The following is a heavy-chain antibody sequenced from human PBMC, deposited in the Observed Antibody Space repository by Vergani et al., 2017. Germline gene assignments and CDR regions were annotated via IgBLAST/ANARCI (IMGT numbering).Heavy chain of an antibody. CDR1: GFTFSSYG. CDR3: AKHFRGWGIDY. J-gene: IGHJ4*02. Sequence: QVQLVESGGGVVQPGRSLRLSCAASGFTFSSYGMHWVRQAPGKGLEWVAVIWYDGNNKYYADSVKGRFTISRDFSKNTLYLQMNSLRTDDTATYYCAKHFRGWGIDYWGQGTQVIVSS. CDR2: IWYDGNNK. D-gene: IGHD3-16*01. V-gene: IGHV3-33*03.